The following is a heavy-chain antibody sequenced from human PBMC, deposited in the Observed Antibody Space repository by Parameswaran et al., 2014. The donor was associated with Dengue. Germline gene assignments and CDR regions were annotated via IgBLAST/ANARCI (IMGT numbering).Heavy chain of an antibody. CDR3: ASDSCRSGGSCYDYYYYGMDV. J-gene: IGHJ6*02. D-gene: IGHD2-15*01. CDR2: IYSGGST. Sequence: VRQMPRERGWSGVSVIYSGGSTYYADSVKGRFTISRDNSKNTLYLQMNSLRAEDTAVYYCASDSCRSGGSCYDYYYYGMDVWGQGTTVTVSS. V-gene: IGHV3-66*01.